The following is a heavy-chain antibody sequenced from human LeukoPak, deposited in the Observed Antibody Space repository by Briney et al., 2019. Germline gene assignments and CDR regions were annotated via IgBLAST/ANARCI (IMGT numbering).Heavy chain of an antibody. J-gene: IGHJ4*02. CDR1: GFTFSSYW. CDR3: ARGRPHGNDY. CDR2: IASDGSST. V-gene: IGHV3-74*01. D-gene: IGHD4-23*01. Sequence: SGGSLRLSCAASGFTFSSYWMHWVRQAPGKGLVWVSRIASDGSSTTYADSVKGRFSISRDNAKNTLYLQMNSLRVEDTAVYYCARGRPHGNDYWGQGTLVTVSS.